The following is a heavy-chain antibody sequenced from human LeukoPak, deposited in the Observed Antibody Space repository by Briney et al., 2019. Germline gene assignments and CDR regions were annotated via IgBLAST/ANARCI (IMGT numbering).Heavy chain of an antibody. V-gene: IGHV6-1*01. J-gene: IGHJ2*01. CDR1: GDSVSSSSAT. CDR3: ARGSKGSSPYWYFDL. Sequence: SQTLSLTCAISGDSVSSSSATWNWTRQSPSTGLEWLRKTYYRSKWYDDYAVSVKSRITISPATSKNHFYLQLNSVTPEDTAVYYCARGSKGSSPYWYFDLWGRGTLVTVSS. CDR2: TYYRSKWYD. D-gene: IGHD6-13*01.